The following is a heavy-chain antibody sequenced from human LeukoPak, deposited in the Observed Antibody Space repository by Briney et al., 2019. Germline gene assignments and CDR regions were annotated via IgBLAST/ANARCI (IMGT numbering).Heavy chain of an antibody. D-gene: IGHD3-22*01. CDR1: GFTFSSYA. Sequence: GGSLRLSCAASGFTFSSYAMSWVRQAPGKGLEWVSAISGSGGSTYYADSVKGRFTISRDNSKNTLYLQMNSLRAEDTAVYYCALNEYYYDSSGPYYLDYWGQGTLVTVSS. V-gene: IGHV3-23*01. CDR2: ISGSGGST. CDR3: ALNEYYYDSSGPYYLDY. J-gene: IGHJ4*02.